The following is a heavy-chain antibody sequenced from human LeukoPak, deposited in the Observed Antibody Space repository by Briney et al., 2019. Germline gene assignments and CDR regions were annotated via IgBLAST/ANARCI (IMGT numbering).Heavy chain of an antibody. J-gene: IGHJ5*02. CDR2: IYSDGNT. CDR1: GFMFNSYV. CDR3: AGDTHSSSWYDH. Sequence: GGSLRLSCAASGFMFNSYVMSWVRQAPGKGLEWVSSIYSDGNTYYADSVKGRFTISRDSSRNTLYLQMNSLRVEDSAVYYCAGDTHSSSWYDHWGQGTLVTVSS. D-gene: IGHD6-13*01. V-gene: IGHV3-23*05.